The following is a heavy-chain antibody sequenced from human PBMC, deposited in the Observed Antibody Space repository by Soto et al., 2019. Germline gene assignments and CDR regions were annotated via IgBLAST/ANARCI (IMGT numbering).Heavy chain of an antibody. CDR3: VREGRGSFDF. Sequence: GGSLRLSCAASGFIFTNYAMNWVRQSPGKGLEWVSVIGGRGNSAYYADSVQGRFTISRDNSKNTLSLQMSSLTADDTAIYYCVREGRGSFDFWGRGTMVTVSS. CDR1: GFIFTNYA. V-gene: IGHV3-23*01. CDR2: IGGRGNSA. D-gene: IGHD5-12*01. J-gene: IGHJ3*01.